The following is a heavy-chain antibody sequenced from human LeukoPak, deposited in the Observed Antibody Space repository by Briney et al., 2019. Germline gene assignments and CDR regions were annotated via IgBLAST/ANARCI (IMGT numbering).Heavy chain of an antibody. CDR3: GRYYNDGSGTEYFQH. D-gene: IGHD3-22*01. CDR2: ISAYNGNT. J-gene: IGHJ1*01. Sequence: ASVKVSFKASGYTFTSYGISWVRQAPGQGLEWMGWISAYNGNTNYAQKVQGRVTMTTDTSTSTAYMELRSLRSDDTAVYYCGRYYNDGSGTEYFQHWGQGTLVTVSS. CDR1: GYTFTSYG. V-gene: IGHV1-18*01.